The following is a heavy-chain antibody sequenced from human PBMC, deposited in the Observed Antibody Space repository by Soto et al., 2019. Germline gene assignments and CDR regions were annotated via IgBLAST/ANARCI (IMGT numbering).Heavy chain of an antibody. V-gene: IGHV1-46*01. J-gene: IGHJ4*02. CDR1: GYIFTNHY. CDR3: ARADYYDSSGFYYDY. Sequence: QVQLVQSGAEVKKPGASVKVSCKASGYIFTNHYIHWVRQAPGQGLEWMGIINPSGGSTNYLQNFQGRVTMTREASTSTVYMELSSLRSEDTAVYFCARADYYDSSGFYYDYWGQGTLVTVSS. CDR2: INPSGGST. D-gene: IGHD3-22*01.